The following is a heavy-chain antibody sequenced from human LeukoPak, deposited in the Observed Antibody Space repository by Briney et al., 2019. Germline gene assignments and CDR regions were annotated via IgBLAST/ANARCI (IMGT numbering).Heavy chain of an antibody. CDR1: GGSISSYF. V-gene: IGHV4-59*01. Sequence: SETLSLTCTVSGGSISSYFWNWIRQPPGQGLEWIGYISNTGITKYNPSLKSRVAISADTSKNQFSLNLNSVTAEDTAVYYCAKASVTTAVLFDSWGQGTLVAVSS. D-gene: IGHD4-23*01. CDR3: AKASVTTAVLFDS. CDR2: ISNTGIT. J-gene: IGHJ4*02.